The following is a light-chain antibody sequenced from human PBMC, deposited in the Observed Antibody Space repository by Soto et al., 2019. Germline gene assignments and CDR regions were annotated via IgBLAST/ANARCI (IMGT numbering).Light chain of an antibody. Sequence: EIVLTQSPVTLSVSPGEGAILSCRASQSVAGDLAWYQQTPGQVPRLLIYAASTRATGIPARFSGSGSGTDFTLTVSSLQSEDFAVYYCQQYNKWPLTFGGGTKVEIK. V-gene: IGKV3-15*01. CDR2: AAS. CDR3: QQYNKWPLT. J-gene: IGKJ4*01. CDR1: QSVAGD.